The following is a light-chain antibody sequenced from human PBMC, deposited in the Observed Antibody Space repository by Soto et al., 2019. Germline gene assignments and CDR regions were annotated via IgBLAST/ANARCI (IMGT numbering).Light chain of an antibody. Sequence: EVVMTQSPATLSVSPGEIVTFSCRASQSVTTNLAWYQHKPGQSPRLLIYDISTRATGVPTRFSGSGSGTEFTLTISGLQSEDFALYFCQKYNNWPFSCGQGKRRAIK. J-gene: IGKJ5*01. CDR1: QSVTTN. CDR2: DIS. V-gene: IGKV3-15*01. CDR3: QKYNNWPFS.